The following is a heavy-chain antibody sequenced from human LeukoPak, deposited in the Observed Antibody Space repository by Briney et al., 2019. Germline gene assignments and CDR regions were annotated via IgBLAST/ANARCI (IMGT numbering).Heavy chain of an antibody. CDR2: ISGSGGST. CDR3: AKQSGSTVFHRYDY. Sequence: GGSLRLSCAASGFTFSSYAMSWVRQAPGKGLEWVSAISGSGGSTYYADSVKGRFTISRDNSKNTLYLQMNSLRAEDTAVYYCAKQSGSTVFHRYDYWGQGTLVTVSS. J-gene: IGHJ4*02. D-gene: IGHD1-26*01. CDR1: GFTFSSYA. V-gene: IGHV3-23*01.